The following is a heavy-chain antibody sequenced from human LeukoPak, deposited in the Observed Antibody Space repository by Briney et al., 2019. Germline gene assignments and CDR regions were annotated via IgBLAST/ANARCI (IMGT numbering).Heavy chain of an antibody. V-gene: IGHV4-59*01. CDR1: GGSISSYY. J-gene: IGHJ6*03. Sequence: PSETLSLTCTVSGGSISSYYWSWIRQPPGKGLEWIGYIYYSGSTNYNPSLKSRVTISVDTSKNQFSLKLSSVTAADTAVYYCARTSRGFYYYYYMDVWGKGTTVTISS. D-gene: IGHD3-10*01. CDR2: IYYSGST. CDR3: ARTSRGFYYYYYMDV.